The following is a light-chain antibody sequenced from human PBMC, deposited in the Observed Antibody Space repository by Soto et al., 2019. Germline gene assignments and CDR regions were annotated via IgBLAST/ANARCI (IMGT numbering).Light chain of an antibody. CDR2: NND. J-gene: IGLJ3*02. V-gene: IGLV1-47*02. Sequence: QAVVTQPPSASGTPGQRVTMSCSGSGSNIGPNYVYWFQQFPGTAPKLLIYNNDQRPSGVPDRFSGSKSGTSASLDISGLRSKDEADYYCAAWDDSLSGRVFGGGTKLTVL. CDR1: GSNIGPNY. CDR3: AAWDDSLSGRV.